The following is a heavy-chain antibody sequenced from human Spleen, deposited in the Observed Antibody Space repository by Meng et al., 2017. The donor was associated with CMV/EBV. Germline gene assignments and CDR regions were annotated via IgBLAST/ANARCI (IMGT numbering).Heavy chain of an antibody. CDR1: GGTFNNFA. V-gene: IGHV1-69*05. Sequence: SVKVSCKASGGTFNNFAIAWVRQAPGQGLEWMGGFIPVLGTTNSAQKFQGRLTMYTDGATSTPYMELSNLKSDDTATYYCARIHVDYVLYNCFDPWGQGTLVTVSS. J-gene: IGHJ5*02. CDR2: FIPVLGTT. D-gene: IGHD4-17*01. CDR3: ARIHVDYVLYNCFDP.